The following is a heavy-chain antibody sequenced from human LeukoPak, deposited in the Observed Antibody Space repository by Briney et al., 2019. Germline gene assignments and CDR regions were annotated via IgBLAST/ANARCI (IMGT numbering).Heavy chain of an antibody. Sequence: GGSLRLSCAASGVTFSSYAMSWVRQAPGKGLEWVSAISGSGGSTYYADSVKGRFTISRDNSKNTLYLQINSLRAEDTAVYYCAKGAAAGTSHNWFDPWGQGTLVTVSS. CDR1: GVTFSSYA. J-gene: IGHJ5*02. V-gene: IGHV3-23*01. CDR3: AKGAAAGTSHNWFDP. CDR2: ISGSGGST. D-gene: IGHD6-13*01.